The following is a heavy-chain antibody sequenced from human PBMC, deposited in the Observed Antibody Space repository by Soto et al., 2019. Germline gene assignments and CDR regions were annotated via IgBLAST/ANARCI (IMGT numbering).Heavy chain of an antibody. D-gene: IGHD4-17*01. CDR1: GFTFSDYY. Sequence: VQLVESGGGLVKPGGSLRLSCAASGFTFSDYYMSWIRQAPGKGLEWVSLITGSGASTYYADSVKGRFTISRDKSKNTLFLQMDSLRAEDTAVYYCATTGVITVNYYFDYWGRGALVTVSS. V-gene: IGHV3-23*04. CDR3: ATTGVITVNYYFDY. J-gene: IGHJ4*02. CDR2: ITGSGAST.